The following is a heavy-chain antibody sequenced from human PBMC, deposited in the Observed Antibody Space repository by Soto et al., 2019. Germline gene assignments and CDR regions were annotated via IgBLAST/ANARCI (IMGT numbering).Heavy chain of an antibody. J-gene: IGHJ4*02. CDR1: GFTFSSFW. CDR3: ARSGYSGYGLFDY. Sequence: GGSLRLSCAASGFTFSSFWMDWLRQAPGKGLEWVANIKKDGSETHYVDSVKGRFTISRDNAKNSLYLQMNSLRAEDTAVYYCARSGYSGYGLFDYWGQGTLVTVSS. V-gene: IGHV3-7*02. D-gene: IGHD5-12*01. CDR2: IKKDGSET.